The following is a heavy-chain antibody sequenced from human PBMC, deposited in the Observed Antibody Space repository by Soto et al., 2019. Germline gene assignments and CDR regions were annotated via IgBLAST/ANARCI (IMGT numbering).Heavy chain of an antibody. D-gene: IGHD3-3*01. CDR2: ISAYNGNT. Sequence: SVKVSCKASGYTFTSYGISWVRQAPGQGLEWMGWISAYNGNTNYAQKLQGRVTMTTDTSTSTAYMELRSLRSDDTAVYYCARVLRFLEWLSDYYYYGMDVWGQGTTVTVSS. CDR1: GYTFTSYG. J-gene: IGHJ6*02. CDR3: ARVLRFLEWLSDYYYYGMDV. V-gene: IGHV1-18*01.